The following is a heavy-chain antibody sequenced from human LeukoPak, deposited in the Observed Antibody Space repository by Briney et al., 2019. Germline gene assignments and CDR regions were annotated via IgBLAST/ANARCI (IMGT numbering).Heavy chain of an antibody. D-gene: IGHD4-17*01. J-gene: IGHJ4*02. V-gene: IGHV3-74*03. CDR2: INGDGSST. CDR3: AKGDGDFKPTIDF. CDR1: GFTFSSHW. Sequence: GGSLRLSCAASGFTFSSHWMHWVRQGPGKGLVWVSRINGDGSSTTYADSVKGRFTISRDNAKNTLSLQMNSLRAEDTAVYYCAKGDGDFKPTIDFWGQGTLVTVSS.